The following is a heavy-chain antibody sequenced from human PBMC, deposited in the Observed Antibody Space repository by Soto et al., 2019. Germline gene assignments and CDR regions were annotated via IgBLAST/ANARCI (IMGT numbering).Heavy chain of an antibody. CDR3: ARARGRNWNYPSYYYYGMDV. Sequence: SLTCAVYGGSFSGYYWSWIRQPPGKGLGWIGEINHSGSTNYNPSLKSRVTISVDTSKNQFSLKLSSVTAADTAVYYCARARGRNWNYPSYYYYGMDVWGQGTTVTVSS. D-gene: IGHD1-7*01. V-gene: IGHV4-34*01. CDR1: GGSFSGYY. J-gene: IGHJ6*02. CDR2: INHSGST.